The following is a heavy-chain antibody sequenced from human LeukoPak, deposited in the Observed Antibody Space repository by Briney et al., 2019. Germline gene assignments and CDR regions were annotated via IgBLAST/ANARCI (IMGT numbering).Heavy chain of an antibody. D-gene: IGHD3-10*01. CDR3: ARSGLVRGVST. CDR1: GDSMSNYY. J-gene: IGHJ4*02. CDR2: ISYSGST. V-gene: IGHV4-59*01. Sequence: PSETLSLTCTVSGDSMSNYYWTWIRQPPGKELEWIGSISYSGSTNYNPSLKSRVTMSVDTSKNQFSLELNSVTAADTAVYYCARSGLVRGVSTWGQGTLVTVSS.